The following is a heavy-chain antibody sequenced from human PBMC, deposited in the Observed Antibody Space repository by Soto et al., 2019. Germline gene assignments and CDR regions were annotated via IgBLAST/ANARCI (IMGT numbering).Heavy chain of an antibody. J-gene: IGHJ2*01. CDR2: IIPIFGTA. Sequence: QVQLVQSGAEVKKPGSSVTVSCKASGGTFSSYTISWVRQAPGQGLEWMGGIIPIFGTANYAQKFQGRVTITAAESTRPAYMELSSLRSEDTAVYYCARGNHRWLQLWYFDLWGRGTLVTVSS. CDR1: GGTFSSYT. CDR3: ARGNHRWLQLWYFDL. D-gene: IGHD5-12*01. V-gene: IGHV1-69*12.